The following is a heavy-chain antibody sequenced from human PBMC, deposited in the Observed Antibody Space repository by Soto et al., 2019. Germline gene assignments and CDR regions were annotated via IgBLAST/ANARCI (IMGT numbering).Heavy chain of an antibody. J-gene: IGHJ5*02. CDR2: IGTLHDT. CDR3: ARQASYWHGGGGWFDP. Sequence: EVQLVESGGGLVQPGGSLRLSCAASGFTFSASDMHWVRQATGKGLEWVAAIGTLHDTYYPDSVKGRFTISRENAKNSLYLQMNSRRAGETGVYYCARQASYWHGGGGWFDPWGQGTLVTVSS. CDR1: GFTFSASD. D-gene: IGHD2-8*02. V-gene: IGHV3-13*01.